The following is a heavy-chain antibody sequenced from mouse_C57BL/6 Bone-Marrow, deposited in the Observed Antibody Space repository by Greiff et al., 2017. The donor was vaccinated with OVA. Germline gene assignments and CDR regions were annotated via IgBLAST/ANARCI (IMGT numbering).Heavy chain of an antibody. J-gene: IGHJ3*01. Sequence: VQLKESGPGLVKPSQSLSLTCSVTGYSITSGYYWNWIRQSPGNKLEWMGYISYDGSNNYNPSLKNRISITRDPSKNQLFLKLNSVTTEDTATYYCASRNWAWFAYWGQGTLVTVSA. D-gene: IGHD4-1*01. CDR1: GYSITSGYY. V-gene: IGHV3-6*01. CDR2: ISYDGSN. CDR3: ASRNWAWFAY.